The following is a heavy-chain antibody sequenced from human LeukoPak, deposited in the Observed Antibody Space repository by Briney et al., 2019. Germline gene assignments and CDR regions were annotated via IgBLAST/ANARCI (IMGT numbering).Heavy chain of an antibody. D-gene: IGHD4-23*01. CDR3: ARRSATVVTPEERAAFDI. CDR2: IYPGDSDT. CDR1: GYSFTSYW. Sequence: GESLKISCKGSGYSFTSYWIGWVRQMPGKGLEWMGIIYPGDSDTRYSPSFQGQVTISADKSISTAYLQWSSLKASDTAMYYCARRSATVVTPEERAAFDIWGQGTMVTVSS. J-gene: IGHJ3*02. V-gene: IGHV5-51*01.